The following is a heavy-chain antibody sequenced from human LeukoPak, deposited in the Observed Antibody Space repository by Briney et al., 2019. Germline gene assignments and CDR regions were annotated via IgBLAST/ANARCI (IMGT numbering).Heavy chain of an antibody. Sequence: GGSLRLSCGASGFTFSSYAMSWVPQARGKGLEWGSGISCSGGRTYYADSVKGRVTRSRDNSKDTLFLQMNSLRAEDTAVYYCAKDFVSSSLSYYFYMDVWGKGTTVTVSS. CDR1: GFTFSSYA. J-gene: IGHJ6*03. CDR3: AKDFVSSSLSYYFYMDV. CDR2: ISCSGGRT. D-gene: IGHD6-13*01. V-gene: IGHV3-23*01.